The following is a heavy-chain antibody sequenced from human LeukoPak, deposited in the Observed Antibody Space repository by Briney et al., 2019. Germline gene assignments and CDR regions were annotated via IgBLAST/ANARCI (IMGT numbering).Heavy chain of an antibody. CDR1: GFTFSGSA. CDR3: TRDSWTYNWFDP. V-gene: IGHV3-73*01. CDR2: NDIKHKGFAT. D-gene: IGHD1-26*01. Sequence: QTGGSLRLSCAASGFTFSGSAIHWVRQSSGKGREWDGQNDIKHKGFATATSYASSVKASFTISRYDSINTAYLQMKSLKTEDTSLYYCTRDSWTYNWFDPWGQGTLVTVSS. J-gene: IGHJ5*02.